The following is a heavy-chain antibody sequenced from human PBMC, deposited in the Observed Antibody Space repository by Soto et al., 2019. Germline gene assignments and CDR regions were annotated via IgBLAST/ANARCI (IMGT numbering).Heavy chain of an antibody. V-gene: IGHV1-3*05. CDR1: GYIFTSYA. CDR3: ARNFNYGSGDY. CDR2: INAGNGNT. J-gene: IGHJ4*02. Sequence: QVQLVQSGAEEKKPGASVKVSCKASGYIFTSYAMQWVRQAPGQRLEWMGWINAGNGNTKYSQKFQGRVTITRDTSASTAYMKLSSLRFADTAVYYCARNFNYGSGDYWGQGTLVTVSS. D-gene: IGHD3-10*01.